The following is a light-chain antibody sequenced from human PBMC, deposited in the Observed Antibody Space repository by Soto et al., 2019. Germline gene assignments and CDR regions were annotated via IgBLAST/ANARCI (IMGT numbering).Light chain of an antibody. CDR1: QDIRND. Sequence: AIRWTQFQSSLSALVEDKVTVIGRASQDIRNDLGWYQQKPGKAPKLLIYAASSLQSGVPSRFSGSGSGTQFTLTISSLQPEDVATYYCLQNYNYPWTFGQGTKVDIK. CDR3: LQNYNYPWT. J-gene: IGKJ1*01. CDR2: AAS. V-gene: IGKV1-6*01.